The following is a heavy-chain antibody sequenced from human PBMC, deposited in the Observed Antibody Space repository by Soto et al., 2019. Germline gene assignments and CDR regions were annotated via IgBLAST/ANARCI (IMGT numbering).Heavy chain of an antibody. D-gene: IGHD2-15*01. V-gene: IGHV1-24*01. J-gene: IGHJ5*02. Sequence: ASVKVSCKVSGYTLTELSIHWVRQAPGKGLEWMGGFDPEDGETIYAQKFQGRVTMTEDTSTDTAYMELSSLRSEDTAVYYCATVNCSGGSCYNWFDPWGQGTLVTVSS. CDR1: GYTLTELS. CDR2: FDPEDGET. CDR3: ATVNCSGGSCYNWFDP.